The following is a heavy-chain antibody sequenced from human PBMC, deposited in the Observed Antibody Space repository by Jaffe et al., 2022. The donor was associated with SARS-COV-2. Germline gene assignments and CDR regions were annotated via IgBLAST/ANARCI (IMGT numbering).Heavy chain of an antibody. CDR1: GYTFINYY. J-gene: IGHJ6*02. CDR2: INPSGGST. CDR3: ARDDRSVVGTSISRHGMDV. V-gene: IGHV1-46*01. Sequence: QVQLVQSGAGVRNPGASVMVSCKASGYTFINYYLHWVRQAPGQGLEWMGVINPSGGSTLYAQKFQGRVTMTRDTSTSTVYMELSSLRSEDTAMYYCARDDRSVVGTSISRHGMDVWGQGTTVTVFS. D-gene: IGHD3-22*01.